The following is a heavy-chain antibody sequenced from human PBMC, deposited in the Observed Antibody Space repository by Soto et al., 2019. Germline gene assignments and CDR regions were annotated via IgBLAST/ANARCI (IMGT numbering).Heavy chain of an antibody. Sequence: PAETLSLTCTVSGGSISSYYWSWIRQPPGKGLEWIGYIYYSGSTNYNPSLKSRVTTSVDTSKNQFSLKLSSVTAADTAVYYCARVASHAFDIWGQGTMVTVSS. V-gene: IGHV4-59*01. J-gene: IGHJ3*02. CDR1: GGSISSYY. CDR3: ARVASHAFDI. CDR2: IYYSGST.